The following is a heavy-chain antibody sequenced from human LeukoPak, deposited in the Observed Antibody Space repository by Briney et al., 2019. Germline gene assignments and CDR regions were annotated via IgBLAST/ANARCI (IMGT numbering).Heavy chain of an antibody. D-gene: IGHD6-6*01. CDR2: IYTSGGT. CDR3: ARLTLLSTSPDRYYLDY. CDR1: GDSISSYY. V-gene: IGHV4-4*09. Sequence: PSETLSLTCTVSGDSISSYYWSWIRQPPGKGLEWIGYIYTSGGTNYIPSLKGRVTISIDTSKNQFSLQLSSVTAADSAVYYCARLTLLSTSPDRYYLDYWGQGTLVTVSS. J-gene: IGHJ4*02.